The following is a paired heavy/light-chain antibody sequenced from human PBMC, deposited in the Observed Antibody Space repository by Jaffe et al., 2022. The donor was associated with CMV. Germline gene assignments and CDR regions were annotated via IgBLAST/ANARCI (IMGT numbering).Heavy chain of an antibody. J-gene: IGHJ3*02. V-gene: IGHV3-48*03. CDR2: IGSSGRDT. D-gene: IGHD2-21*02. CDR3: AREGADCGGDCYSDVFDI. CDR1: GFTFNSYE. Sequence: EVQLVESGGGLVQPGGSLRLSCAASGFTFNSYEMNWVRQTPGKGLEWVAYIGSSGRDTYYADSVKGRFTISRDNAENSLFLQMNSLRVDDTAVYYCAREGADCGGDCYSDVFDIWGQGTMVTVSS.
Light chain of an antibody. CDR1: SGINVGTYR. CDR2: YKSDSDK. J-gene: IGLJ2*01. CDR3: MIWHSSAWV. Sequence: QAVLTQPSSLSASPGASASLTCTLRSGINVGTYRIYWYQHKPGSPPQFLLKYKSDSDKQQGSGVPSRFSGSKDASANAGILLISGLQSEDEADYYCMIWHSSAWVFGGGTKLTVL. V-gene: IGLV5-45*03.